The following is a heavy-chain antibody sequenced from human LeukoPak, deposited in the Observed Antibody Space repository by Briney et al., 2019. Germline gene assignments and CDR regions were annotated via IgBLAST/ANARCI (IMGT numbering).Heavy chain of an antibody. CDR3: ARKHGSGGYYYYMDV. V-gene: IGHV4-59*01. D-gene: IGHD6-19*01. CDR2: IYHSGST. J-gene: IGHJ6*03. Sequence: SGTLSLTCTVSGYSISSYYWSWIRQPPGKGLEWIGYIYHSGSTNYNPSLKSRDTISVDTSKNQYSLKLSSVTAADTAVYYCARKHGSGGYYYYMDVWGKGTTVTVSS. CDR1: GYSISSYY.